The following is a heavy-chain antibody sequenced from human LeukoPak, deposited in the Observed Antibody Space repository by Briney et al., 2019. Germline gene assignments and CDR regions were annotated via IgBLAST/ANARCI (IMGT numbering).Heavy chain of an antibody. Sequence: ASVKVSFTTSGYTFTSYDINWVRQATGQGLEWLGWMSPNNGDTGYAQKFQGRVTMTRDTSTNTAYMELSALTSEDTAVYYCARNRPTTGDFISWGQGALVTVSS. J-gene: IGHJ4*02. CDR1: GYTFTSYD. D-gene: IGHD1-14*01. CDR3: ARNRPTTGDFIS. CDR2: MSPNNGDT. V-gene: IGHV1-8*01.